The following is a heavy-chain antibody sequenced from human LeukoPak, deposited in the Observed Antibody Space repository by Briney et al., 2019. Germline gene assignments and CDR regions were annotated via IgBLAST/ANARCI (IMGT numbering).Heavy chain of an antibody. V-gene: IGHV4-61*09. J-gene: IGHJ4*02. CDR1: GGSISSSDSYY. CDR3: AREFRE. CDR2: IYTSGST. Sequence: PSETLSLTCTVSGGSISSSDSYYWTWIRQPAGKGLEWIGHIYTSGSTNYNPSLKSRVTISVDTSKNQFSLRLSSVTAADTAVYYCAREFREWGQGTLVTVSS. D-gene: IGHD1-26*01.